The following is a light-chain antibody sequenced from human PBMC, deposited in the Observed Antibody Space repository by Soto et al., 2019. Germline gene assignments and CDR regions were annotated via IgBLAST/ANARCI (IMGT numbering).Light chain of an antibody. CDR1: SSDVGGYNY. J-gene: IGLJ2*01. V-gene: IGLV2-8*01. Sequence: QSALTQPPSASGSPGQSVTISCTGTSSDVGGYNYVSWYQHHPGKAPKLMIYEVTKRPSGVPDRFSGSKSGNTASLTVSGLQADDEADYYCNSYAGSNNVVFGRGTKLTVL. CDR2: EVT. CDR3: NSYAGSNNVV.